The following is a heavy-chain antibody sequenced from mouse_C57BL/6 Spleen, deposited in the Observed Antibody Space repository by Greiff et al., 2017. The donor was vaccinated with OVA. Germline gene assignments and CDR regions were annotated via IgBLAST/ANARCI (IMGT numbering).Heavy chain of an antibody. J-gene: IGHJ2*01. D-gene: IGHD4-1*01. V-gene: IGHV1-82*01. CDR3: ARTGRGTLDY. CDR2: IYPGDGDT. CDR1: GYAFSSSW. Sequence: VKLMESGPELVKPGASVKISCKASGYAFSSSWMNWVKQRPGKGLEWIGRIYPGDGDTNYNGKFKGKATLTADKSSSTAYMQLSSLTSEDSAVYFCARTGRGTLDYWGQGTTLTVSS.